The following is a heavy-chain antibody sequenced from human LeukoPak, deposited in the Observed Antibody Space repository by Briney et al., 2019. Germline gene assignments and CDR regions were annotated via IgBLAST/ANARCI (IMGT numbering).Heavy chain of an antibody. V-gene: IGHV4-59*08. J-gene: IGHJ3*02. Sequence: PSETLSLTCTVSGGSISSYYWSWIRQPPGKGLEWIGYIYYSGSTNYNPSLKSRVTISLVTSKNHFSLKLSSLTAAYTAVYYSARHRPLDYVAFDIWGQGTMVTVSS. CDR3: ARHRPLDYVAFDI. CDR2: IYYSGST. CDR1: GGSISSYY. D-gene: IGHD3-16*01.